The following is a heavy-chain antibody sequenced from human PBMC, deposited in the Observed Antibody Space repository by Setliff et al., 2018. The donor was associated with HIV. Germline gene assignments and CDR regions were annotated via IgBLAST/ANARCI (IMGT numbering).Heavy chain of an antibody. V-gene: IGHV4-34*01. D-gene: IGHD3-10*01. CDR2: IDHSGST. J-gene: IGHJ4*02. CDR1: GTSLNTYN. CDR3: AKKGRYYYGSGVTTDYFDD. Sequence: SETLSLTCAVYGTSLNTYNWTWIRYTPGRGLQWIGQIDHSGSTNYNPSLKSRVTLSVDASKNQFSLKVKSVTAADTATYYCAKKGRYYYGSGVTTDYFDDWGQGTPVTVS.